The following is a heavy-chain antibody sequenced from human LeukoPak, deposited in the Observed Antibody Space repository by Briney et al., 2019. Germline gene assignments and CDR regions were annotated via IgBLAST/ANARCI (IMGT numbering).Heavy chain of an antibody. J-gene: IGHJ3*02. D-gene: IGHD3-22*01. Sequence: SETLSLTCSVSDDSITMYYWTWIRQPPGKGLEWIGYIYYSGSTNYNPSLKSRVTISVDTSKNQFSLKLSSVTAADTAVYYCARRVPYYYDSSGYAFDIWGQGTMVTVSS. CDR2: IYYSGST. CDR3: ARRVPYYYDSSGYAFDI. V-gene: IGHV4-59*01. CDR1: DDSITMYY.